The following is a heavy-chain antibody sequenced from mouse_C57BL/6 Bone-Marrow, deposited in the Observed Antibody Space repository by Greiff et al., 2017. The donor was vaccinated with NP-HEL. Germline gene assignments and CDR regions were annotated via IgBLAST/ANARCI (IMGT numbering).Heavy chain of an antibody. V-gene: IGHV1-64*01. CDR1: GYTFTSYW. Sequence: VQLQQPGAELVKPGASVKLSCKASGYTFTSYWMHWVKQRPGQGLEWIGMIHPNSGSNNYNEKFKSKATLTVDKSSSTAYMQLSSLTSEDSAVYYCAVITTVVASMDYWGQGTSVTVSS. CDR2: IHPNSGSN. J-gene: IGHJ4*01. CDR3: AVITTVVASMDY. D-gene: IGHD1-1*01.